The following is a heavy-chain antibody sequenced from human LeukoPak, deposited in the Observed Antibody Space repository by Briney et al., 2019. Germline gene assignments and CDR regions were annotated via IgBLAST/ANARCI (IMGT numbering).Heavy chain of an antibody. CDR2: IWYDESNK. Sequence: GGSLRLSCAASGFTFNNYDMYWVRQAPGKGLEWVAVIWYDESNKYYADSVKGRFTISRDNSKNTLYLQMNSLRAEDTAVYYCARDVLMNDYGGNSGVSNYFDYWGQGTLVTVSS. V-gene: IGHV3-33*01. CDR3: ARDVLMNDYGGNSGVSNYFDY. D-gene: IGHD4-23*01. J-gene: IGHJ4*02. CDR1: GFTFNNYD.